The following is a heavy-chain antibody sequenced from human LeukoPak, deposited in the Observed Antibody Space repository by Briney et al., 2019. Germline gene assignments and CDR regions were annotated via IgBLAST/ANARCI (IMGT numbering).Heavy chain of an antibody. Sequence: ASVKVSCKVSGYTRTELSMHWVRQAPGKGLEWIGGFDPEDGETIYAQKFQGRVTMTEDTSTDTAYMEMSSLRSEDTAVYYCATAPNYDWVILHDAFDIWGQGTMVTVSS. CDR3: ATAPNYDWVILHDAFDI. D-gene: IGHD3-22*01. J-gene: IGHJ3*02. CDR2: FDPEDGET. CDR1: GYTRTELS. V-gene: IGHV1-24*01.